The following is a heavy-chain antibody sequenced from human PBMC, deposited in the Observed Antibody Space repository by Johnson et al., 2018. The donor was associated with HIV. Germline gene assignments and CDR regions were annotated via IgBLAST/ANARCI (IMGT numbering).Heavy chain of an antibody. CDR3: ARFGRGGSHAFDI. CDR2: IKSKTDGGTT. V-gene: IGHV3-15*01. CDR1: GFTFINAW. D-gene: IGHD5-24*01. Sequence: VQLVESGGGLVKPGGSLSLSCAASGFTFINAWMTWVRQSPGKGLEWVGRIKSKTDGGTTDYAAPVKGRFTISRDNAKNSLYVQMNSLRAEDTGVYYCARFGRGGSHAFDIWGQGTMVTVSS. J-gene: IGHJ3*02.